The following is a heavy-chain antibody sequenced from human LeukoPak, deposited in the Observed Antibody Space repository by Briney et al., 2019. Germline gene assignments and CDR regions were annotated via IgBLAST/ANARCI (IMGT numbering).Heavy chain of an antibody. Sequence: GRSLRLSCAASGFSFSSYGMHWVRQAPGKGLEWVAIISYDGSNKYYADSVKGRFTISRDNSKNTLSLQMNSLRPEDTAVFYCAKDSYGYSSGGPLFDYWGQGTLVTVSS. J-gene: IGHJ4*02. CDR1: GFSFSSYG. CDR3: AKDSYGYSSGGPLFDY. V-gene: IGHV3-30*18. CDR2: ISYDGSNK. D-gene: IGHD6-19*01.